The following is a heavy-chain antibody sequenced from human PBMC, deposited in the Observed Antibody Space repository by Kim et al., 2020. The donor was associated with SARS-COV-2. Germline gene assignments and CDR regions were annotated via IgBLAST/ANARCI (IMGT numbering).Heavy chain of an antibody. Sequence: GGSLRLSCAASGFTLSSYGMHWVRQAPGKGLEWVAVISYDGSNKYYADSVKGRFTISSDNSKNTLYLQMNSLRAEDTAVYYCAKGATRRVWYFDYWGQGT. CDR2: ISYDGSNK. D-gene: IGHD3-16*01. CDR3: AKGATRRVWYFDY. J-gene: IGHJ4*02. V-gene: IGHV3-30*18. CDR1: GFTLSSYG.